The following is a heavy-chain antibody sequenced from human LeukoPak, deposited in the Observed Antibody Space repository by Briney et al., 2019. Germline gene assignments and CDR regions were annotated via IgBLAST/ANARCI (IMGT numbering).Heavy chain of an antibody. CDR1: GFTFDDYG. D-gene: IGHD6-13*01. V-gene: IGHV3-20*04. CDR3: AKDEGLGIAAAGSP. Sequence: GGSLRLSCAASGFTFDDYGMSWVRQAPGKGLEWVSGINWNGGSTGYADSVKGRFTISRDNAKNSLYLQMNSLRAEDTAVYYCAKDEGLGIAAAGSPWGQGTLVTVSS. J-gene: IGHJ5*02. CDR2: INWNGGST.